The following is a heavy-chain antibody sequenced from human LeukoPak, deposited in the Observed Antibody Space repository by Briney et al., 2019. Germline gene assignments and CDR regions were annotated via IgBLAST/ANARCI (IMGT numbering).Heavy chain of an antibody. V-gene: IGHV1-3*03. J-gene: IGHJ4*02. D-gene: IGHD6-19*01. CDR2: INPGNGNT. CDR3: ARSSSSGWNFDY. Sequence: GASVTVSFAASGYTFTIYFMHWVRQAPGQRLEWMGWINPGNGNTKYSQEFQGRVTITRDTSASTAYMELSSLRSEDMAVYYCARSSSSGWNFDYWGQGTLVTVSS. CDR1: GYTFTIYF.